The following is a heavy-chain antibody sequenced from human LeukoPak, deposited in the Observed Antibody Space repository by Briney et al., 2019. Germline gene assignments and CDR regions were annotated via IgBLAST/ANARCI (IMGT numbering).Heavy chain of an antibody. V-gene: IGHV4-34*01. D-gene: IGHD3-3*01. Sequence: SETLSLTCTVSGGSISSYYWSWIRQPPGKGLEWIGEINHSGSTNYNPSLKSRVTISVDTSKNQFSLKLSSVTAADTAVYYCARGPQYDFWSGYPSHWGQGTLVTVSS. J-gene: IGHJ4*02. CDR1: GGSISSYY. CDR2: INHSGST. CDR3: ARGPQYDFWSGYPSH.